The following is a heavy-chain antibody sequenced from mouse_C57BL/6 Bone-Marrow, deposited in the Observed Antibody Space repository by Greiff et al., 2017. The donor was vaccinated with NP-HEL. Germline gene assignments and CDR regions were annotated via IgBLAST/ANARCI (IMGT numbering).Heavy chain of an antibody. CDR2: INPNNGGT. D-gene: IGHD2-4*01. V-gene: IGHV1-26*01. J-gene: IGHJ4*01. Sequence: VQLQQSGPELVKPGASVKISCKASGYTFTDYYMNWVKQSHGKSLEWIGDINPNNGGTSYNQKLKGKATLTVDKSSSTAYMEHSSLTSEDSAVYYCARATDYEYDWAMDYWGQGTSVTVSA. CDR1: GYTFTDYY. CDR3: ARATDYEYDWAMDY.